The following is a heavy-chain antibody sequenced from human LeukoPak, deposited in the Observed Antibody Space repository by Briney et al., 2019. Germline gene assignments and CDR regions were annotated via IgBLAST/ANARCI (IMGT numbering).Heavy chain of an antibody. CDR2: INHSGST. D-gene: IGHD2-21*02. CDR3: ASSDCGGDCMNAFDI. J-gene: IGHJ3*02. Sequence: KPSETLSLTCAVYGGSFSGYYWSWIRQPPGKGLEWIGEINHSGSTNYNPSLKSRVTISVDTFKNQFSLKLSSVTAADTAVYYCASSDCGGDCMNAFDIWGQGTMVTVSS. CDR1: GGSFSGYY. V-gene: IGHV4-34*01.